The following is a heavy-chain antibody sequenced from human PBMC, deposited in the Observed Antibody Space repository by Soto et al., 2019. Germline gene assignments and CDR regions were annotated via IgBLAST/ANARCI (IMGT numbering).Heavy chain of an antibody. CDR1: GGSISSGGYY. J-gene: IGHJ4*02. D-gene: IGHD3-9*01. Sequence: TLSLTCTVSGGSISSGGYYWSWIHQHPGKGLEWIGYIYYSGSTYYNPSLKSRVTISVDTSKNQFSLKLSSVTAADTAVYYCARNLMDYDILPGYYMAYYFDYWGQGTLVTVSS. CDR3: ARNLMDYDILPGYYMAYYFDY. V-gene: IGHV4-31*03. CDR2: IYYSGST.